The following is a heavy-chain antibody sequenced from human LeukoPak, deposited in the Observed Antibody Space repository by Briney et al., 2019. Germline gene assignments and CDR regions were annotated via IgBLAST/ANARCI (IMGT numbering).Heavy chain of an antibody. D-gene: IGHD6-13*01. CDR3: ARDIWSIAAAGRGGFDP. V-gene: IGHV1-69*13. CDR2: IIPIFGTA. J-gene: IGHJ5*02. CDR1: GGTFSSYA. Sequence: ASVKVSCKASGGTFSSYAISWVRQAPGQGLEWMGGIIPIFGTANYAQKFQGRVTITADESTSTAYMELSSLRSEDTAVYYCARDIWSIAAAGRGGFDPWGQETLVTVSS.